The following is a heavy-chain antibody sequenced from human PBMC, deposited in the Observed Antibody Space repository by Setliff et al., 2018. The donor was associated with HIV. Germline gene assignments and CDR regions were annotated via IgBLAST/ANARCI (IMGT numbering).Heavy chain of an antibody. CDR2: LNAGKGDT. D-gene: IGHD2-8*02. J-gene: IGHJ4*02. Sequence: ASVKVSCKASGYTFTTYSMHWVRQAPGQSLEWMGWLNAGKGDTRFSQEFQGRITINWDTSASTAYLELRSLRSEDTAVYYCARGALLAVFDFDHWGQGTMVTVSS. CDR1: GYTFTTYS. CDR3: ARGALLAVFDFDH. V-gene: IGHV1-3*03.